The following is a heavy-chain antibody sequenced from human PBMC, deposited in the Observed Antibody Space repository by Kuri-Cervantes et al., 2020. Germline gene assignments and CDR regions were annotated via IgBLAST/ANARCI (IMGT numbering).Heavy chain of an antibody. J-gene: IGHJ4*02. CDR3: AKDMADSSGWFFDY. CDR2: ISYDGSNK. Sequence: GESLKISCAASGFTFSSYGMHWVRQAPGKGLEWVAVISYDGSNKYYADSVKGRFTISRDNSKSTLYLQMNSLRAENTAVYYCAKDMADSSGWFFDYWGQGTLVTVSS. CDR1: GFTFSSYG. V-gene: IGHV3-30*18. D-gene: IGHD6-19*01.